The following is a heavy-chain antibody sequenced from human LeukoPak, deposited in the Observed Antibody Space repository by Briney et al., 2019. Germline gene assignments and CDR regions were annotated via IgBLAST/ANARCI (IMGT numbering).Heavy chain of an antibody. J-gene: IGHJ4*02. D-gene: IGHD3-9*01. V-gene: IGHV4-34*01. CDR2: INHSGST. CDR3: ARVAGFTFDY. CDR1: GGSFSGYY. Sequence: PSETLSLTCAVYGGSFSGYYWSWIRQPPGKGLEWIGEINHSGSTNYNPSLKSRVTISVDTSKNQFSLKLSSVTAADTAVYYCARVAGFTFDYWGQGTLVTVSS.